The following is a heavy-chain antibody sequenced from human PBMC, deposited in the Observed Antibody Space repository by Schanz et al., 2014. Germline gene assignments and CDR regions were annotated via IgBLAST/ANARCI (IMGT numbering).Heavy chain of an antibody. J-gene: IGHJ4*02. V-gene: IGHV4-39*01. CDR3: ARHGPLAGIPLDY. D-gene: IGHD6-19*01. CDR2: VFYTGTT. Sequence: QLQLQESGPGLVKPSETLSLICSVSGGSINSNSYYWGWIRQPPGKGLEWIGNVFYTGTTYTNPSLRGRLPLSVDTSNNQFSLKLPSVTAADTAVYFCARHGPLAGIPLDYWGRGTLVTVSS. CDR1: GGSINSNSYY.